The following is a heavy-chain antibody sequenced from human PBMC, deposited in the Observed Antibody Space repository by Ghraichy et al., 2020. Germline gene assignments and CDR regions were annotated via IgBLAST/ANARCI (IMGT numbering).Heavy chain of an antibody. CDR3: ARDRGGNSGSYYYGMDV. D-gene: IGHD4-23*01. Sequence: SETLSLTCTVSGGSIGSYYLSWIRQPPGKGLEWIGFIYYTGSTSYNPSLKSRATISQDTSKSQFSLKLSAVTAADTALYYCARDRGGNSGSYYYGMDVGGRATTVT. J-gene: IGHJ6*02. CDR1: GGSIGSYY. V-gene: IGHV4-59*01. CDR2: IYYTGST.